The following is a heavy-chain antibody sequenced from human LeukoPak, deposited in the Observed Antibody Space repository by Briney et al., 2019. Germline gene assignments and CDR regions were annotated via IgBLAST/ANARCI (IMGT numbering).Heavy chain of an antibody. V-gene: IGHV3-53*01. CDR2: IYSGGST. D-gene: IGHD3-22*01. J-gene: IGHJ4*02. Sequence: GGSLRLSCAASGFTFSDYYMSWIRQAPGKGLEWVLVIYSGGSTYYADSVKGRVTISRDNSKNTLYLQMNSLRAEDTAVYYCARGYYDSSGYYSAYSYYFDYWGQGTLVTVSS. CDR1: GFTFSDYY. CDR3: ARGYYDSSGYYSAYSYYFDY.